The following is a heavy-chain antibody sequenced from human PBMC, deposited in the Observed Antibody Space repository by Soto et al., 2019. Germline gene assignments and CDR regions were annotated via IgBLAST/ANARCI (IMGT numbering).Heavy chain of an antibody. J-gene: IGHJ6*03. D-gene: IGHD3-3*01. CDR3: GIQPFGVLSFYYSYIDV. V-gene: IGHV4-39*01. Sequence: SETLSLTCTVSGGPISNSNYYWGWIRQPPGKGLEWIGSIYYSGSNHSNPSLKSRVTISVDTSKKQFSLKLSSVTAADTAVYFCGIQPFGVLSFYYSYIDVWGKGTTVTXSS. CDR2: IYYSGSN. CDR1: GGPISNSNYY.